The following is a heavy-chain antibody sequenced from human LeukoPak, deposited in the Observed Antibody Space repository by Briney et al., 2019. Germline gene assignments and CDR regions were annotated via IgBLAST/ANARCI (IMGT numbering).Heavy chain of an antibody. CDR3: ASLRTMVRTAAGLRGGFFDY. J-gene: IGHJ4*02. Sequence: SETLSLTCTVSGGSISSSSYYWGWIRQPPGKGLEWIGSIYYSGSTYYNPSLKGRVTISVDTSKNQFSLRLSSVTAADTAVYYCASLRTMVRTAAGLRGGFFDYWGQGALVTVSS. D-gene: IGHD3-10*01. V-gene: IGHV4-39*07. CDR2: IYYSGST. CDR1: GGSISSSSYY.